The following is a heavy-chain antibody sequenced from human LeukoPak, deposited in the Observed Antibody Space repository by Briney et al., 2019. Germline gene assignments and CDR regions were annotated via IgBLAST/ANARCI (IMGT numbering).Heavy chain of an antibody. CDR2: IYHTGST. V-gene: IGHV4-38-2*02. CDR1: GHSIINSFY. J-gene: IGHJ3*02. CDR3: TREGCSSTSCYIDAFDI. Sequence: SETLSLTCTVSGHSIINSFYWGWIRQPPGKGLEWIGSIYHTGSTYYNPSLKSRVTISVDTSKNQFSLKLSSVTAADTAVYYCTREGCSSTSCYIDAFDIWGQGTMVTVSS. D-gene: IGHD2-2*02.